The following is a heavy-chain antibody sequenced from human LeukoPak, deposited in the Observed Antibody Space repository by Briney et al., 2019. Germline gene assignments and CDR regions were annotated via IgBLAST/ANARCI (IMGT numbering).Heavy chain of an antibody. CDR3: ARGGWFHDR. V-gene: IGHV4-59*01. J-gene: IGHJ5*02. CDR2: IHYSGTT. CDR1: NGSISTTY. D-gene: IGHD6-19*01. Sequence: PSETLSLTCSVSNGSISTTYWSWIRQPPGKGLEWIGNIHYSGTTNYNSSLKSRVTISVDTSKNQFSLKMISVTTADTAVYFCARGGWFHDRWGQGTLVTVSS.